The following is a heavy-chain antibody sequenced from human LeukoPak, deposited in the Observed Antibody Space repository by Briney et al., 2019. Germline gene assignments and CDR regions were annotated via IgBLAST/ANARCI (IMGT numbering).Heavy chain of an antibody. J-gene: IGHJ4*02. V-gene: IGHV3-53*01. CDR1: GLTLNTNY. D-gene: IGHD6-13*01. Sequence: GGSLRLSCAASGLTLNTNYMNWVRQAPGRGLEWLSVIYPGGVTKYAESVKGRFTVSRDNDKNSVHLQMNNLRAEDTAVYYCARGGGMRSWYDFDYWGQGILVTVSS. CDR2: IYPGGVT. CDR3: ARGGGMRSWYDFDY.